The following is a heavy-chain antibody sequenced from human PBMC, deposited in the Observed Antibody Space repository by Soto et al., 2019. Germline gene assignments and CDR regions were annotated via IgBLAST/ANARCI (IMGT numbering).Heavy chain of an antibody. CDR3: ARDSSGYYGIFDY. V-gene: IGHV4-31*03. Sequence: SETLSLTCTFSGGSISSGGYYWSWIRQHPGKGLEWIGYIYYSGSTYYNPSLKSRVTISVDTSKNQFSLKLSSVTAADTAVYYCARDSSGYYGIFDYWGQGTLVTVSS. J-gene: IGHJ4*02. CDR2: IYYSGST. D-gene: IGHD3-22*01. CDR1: GGSISSGGYY.